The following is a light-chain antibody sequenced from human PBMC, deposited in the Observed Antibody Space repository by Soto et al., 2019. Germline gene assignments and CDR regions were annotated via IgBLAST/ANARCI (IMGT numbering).Light chain of an antibody. J-gene: IGLJ2*01. CDR3: AAWDDSLNGPV. Sequence: QSVLTQPPSASGTPGQRVTISCSGSISNIGSNTGNWYQQLPGTAPKLLIYSNNRRPSGVPDRFSGSKSGTSASLAISGLQSEDEADYYCAAWDDSLNGPVFGGGTKVTVL. CDR1: ISNIGSNT. V-gene: IGLV1-44*01. CDR2: SNN.